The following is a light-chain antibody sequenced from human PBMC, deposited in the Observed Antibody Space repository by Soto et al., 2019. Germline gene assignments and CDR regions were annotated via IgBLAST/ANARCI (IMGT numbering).Light chain of an antibody. CDR3: SSYTSSSTLVV. J-gene: IGLJ2*01. Sequence: QSVLTQPASVSGSPGQSITISCTGTSSDVGGYNYVSWYQQHPGKAHKLMIYDVSNRPSGVSNRFSGSKYGNTASLTISGLQAEDEADYYCSSYTSSSTLVVFGGGTKVTVL. V-gene: IGLV2-14*01. CDR1: SSDVGGYNY. CDR2: DVS.